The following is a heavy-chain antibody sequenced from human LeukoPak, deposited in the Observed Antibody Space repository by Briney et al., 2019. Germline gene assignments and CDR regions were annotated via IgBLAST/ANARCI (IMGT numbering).Heavy chain of an antibody. V-gene: IGHV3-66*01. D-gene: IGHD1-26*01. Sequence: GGSLRLSCAASGFTVSSNYMSWVRQARGRGLEGVSVIYSGGSTYYADSVKGRFTISRDNSKNTLYPQMNSLRAEDTAVYYCARAIPTWVPYYFDDWGQGTLVTVSS. CDR1: GFTVSSNY. J-gene: IGHJ4*02. CDR3: ARAIPTWVPYYFDD. CDR2: IYSGGST.